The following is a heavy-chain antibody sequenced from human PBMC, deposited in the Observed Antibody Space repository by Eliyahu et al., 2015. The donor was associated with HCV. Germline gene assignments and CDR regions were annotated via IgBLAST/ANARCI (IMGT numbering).Heavy chain of an antibody. Sequence: EVQLLESGGGLVQSGGSLRLSXXASGFTFSSYAMNWVRQAPGKGLEWVSSITDSGGGTYYADSVKGRFTVSRDNSKNTLYLQMNSLRVEDTAVYYCAKSNYDWYFDLWGRGTLVTVSS. CDR2: ITDSGGGT. CDR3: AKSNYDWYFDL. CDR1: GFTFSSYA. J-gene: IGHJ2*01. D-gene: IGHD1-7*01. V-gene: IGHV3-23*01.